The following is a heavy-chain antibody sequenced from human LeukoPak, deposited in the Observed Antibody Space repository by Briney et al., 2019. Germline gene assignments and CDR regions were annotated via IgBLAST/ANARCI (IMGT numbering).Heavy chain of an antibody. CDR2: INPNSGGT. V-gene: IGHV1-2*02. D-gene: IGHD4-23*01. CDR3: AREHDYGGNRRVVDAFDI. J-gene: IGHJ3*02. CDR1: GYTFTGYY. Sequence: ASVKVSCKASGYTFTGYYMHWVRQAPGQGLEWMGWINPNSGGTNYAQKFQGRVTMTRDTSISTAYMELSRLRSDDTAVYYCAREHDYGGNRRVVDAFDIWGQGTMVTVSS.